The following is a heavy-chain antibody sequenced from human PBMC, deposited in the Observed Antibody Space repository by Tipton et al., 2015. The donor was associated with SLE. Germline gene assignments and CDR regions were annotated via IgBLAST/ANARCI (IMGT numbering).Heavy chain of an antibody. CDR2: IHHNGNT. CDR3: ARGEIAIFGGAACFQH. CDR1: GYSISSGYY. J-gene: IGHJ1*01. Sequence: LRLSCSVSGYSISSGYYWGWIRQPPGKGLEWIGGIHHNGNTYYNPSLKSRVTISVDTSKNQFSLKLTSVTGADTAVYYCARGEIAIFGGAACFQHWGQGTLVRVSS. D-gene: IGHD3-3*01. V-gene: IGHV4-38-2*02.